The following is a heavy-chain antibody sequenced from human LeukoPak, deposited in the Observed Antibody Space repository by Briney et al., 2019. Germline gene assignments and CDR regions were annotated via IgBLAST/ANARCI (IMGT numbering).Heavy chain of an antibody. Sequence: GGSLRLSCAASGFTFSSSAMSWVRQVPGKGLEWVSGISASGGSTSYADSVRGRFTISRDNSKNTLYLQMNSLKAEDTAVYYCAKRLIYSSGGDYYYYYGMDVWGQGTTVTVSS. V-gene: IGHV3-23*01. CDR1: GFTFSSSA. J-gene: IGHJ6*02. CDR3: AKRLIYSSGGDYYYYYGMDV. D-gene: IGHD6-19*01. CDR2: ISASGGST.